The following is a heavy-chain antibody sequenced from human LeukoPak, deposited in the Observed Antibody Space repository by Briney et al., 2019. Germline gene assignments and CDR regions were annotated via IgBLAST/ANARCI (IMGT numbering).Heavy chain of an antibody. D-gene: IGHD6-13*01. CDR1: GGSINSYY. Sequence: SETLSLTCTVSGGSINSYYWSWIRQPPGKGLEWIGYIYYSGSTNYNPSLKSRVTISVDTSKNQFSLRLSSVTAADTAVYYCARGRGWYSSSWPGGYWGQGTLVTVSS. J-gene: IGHJ4*02. CDR3: ARGRGWYSSSWPGGY. CDR2: IYYSGST. V-gene: IGHV4-59*01.